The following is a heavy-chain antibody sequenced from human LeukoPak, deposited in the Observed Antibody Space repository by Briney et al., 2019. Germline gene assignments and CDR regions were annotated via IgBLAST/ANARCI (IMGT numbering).Heavy chain of an antibody. J-gene: IGHJ4*02. CDR3: VRGGTYCDSTCKGADY. Sequence: GGSLRLSCAASGFTFRSFSMNWVRQAPGKGLEWVSAIDSSTTRIYYANSVRGRFTISRDNAKNSLDLQMNSLRAEDTAVYYCVRGGTYCDSTCKGADYWSQGTLVAVSS. CDR2: IDSSTTRI. CDR1: GFTFRSFS. V-gene: IGHV3-21*01. D-gene: IGHD2/OR15-2a*01.